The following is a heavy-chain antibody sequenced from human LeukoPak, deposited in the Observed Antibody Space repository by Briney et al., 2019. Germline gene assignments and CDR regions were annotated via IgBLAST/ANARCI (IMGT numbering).Heavy chain of an antibody. CDR3: ARSTTVTTYYYYGMDV. CDR1: GGTFSSYA. D-gene: IGHD4-11*01. CDR2: MNPNSGNT. J-gene: IGHJ6*02. V-gene: IGHV1-8*02. Sequence: ASVKVSCKASGGTFSSYAINWVRQATGQGLEWMGWMNPNSGNTGYAQKFQGRVTMTRNTSISTAYMELSSLRSEDTAVYYCARSTTVTTYYYYGMDVWGQGTTVTVSS.